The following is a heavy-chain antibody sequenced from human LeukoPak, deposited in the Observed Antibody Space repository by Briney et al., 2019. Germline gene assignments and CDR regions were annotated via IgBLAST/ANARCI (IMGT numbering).Heavy chain of an antibody. CDR2: INHSGRT. Sequence: PSETLSLTCVVYGGSFSDYYWAWIRQPPGKGLEWIGEINHSGRTNYNPSLKSRVTVSLDTSKNQFSLKLNSVTAADTAVYYCARGGRSEYYGSGSHDYWGQGTLVTVSS. V-gene: IGHV4-34*01. CDR1: GGSFSDYY. CDR3: ARGGRSEYYGSGSHDY. D-gene: IGHD3-10*01. J-gene: IGHJ4*02.